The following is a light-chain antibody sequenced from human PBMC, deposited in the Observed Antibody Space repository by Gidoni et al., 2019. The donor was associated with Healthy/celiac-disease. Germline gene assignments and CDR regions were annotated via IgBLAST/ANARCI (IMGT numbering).Light chain of an antibody. Sequence: DIQMPQSPSTLAPSVGDRVTTTCRASQTISSWLACYQQKPGKAPKLLIDDASSLESGVPSRFSGSGSGTEFTLTISRLQPDDVATYYRQQYNSPWTFGQGTKVEIK. CDR1: QTISSW. CDR3: QQYNSPWT. J-gene: IGKJ1*01. V-gene: IGKV1-5*01. CDR2: DAS.